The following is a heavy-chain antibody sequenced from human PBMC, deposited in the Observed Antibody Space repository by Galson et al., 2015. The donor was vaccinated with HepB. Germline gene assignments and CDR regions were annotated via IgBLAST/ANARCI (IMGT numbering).Heavy chain of an antibody. CDR2: ISGNGGST. Sequence: SLRLSCAASGFIFSNNAMHWVRQAPGKGLEYVAAISGNGGSTYYANSVKGRFTISRENSKNTLYLQMGSLRPEDMAVYYCAREGFTSSFFAYLVQGTLVTVSS. V-gene: IGHV3-64*01. D-gene: IGHD2/OR15-2a*01. CDR3: AREGFTSSFFAY. J-gene: IGHJ4*02. CDR1: GFIFSNNA.